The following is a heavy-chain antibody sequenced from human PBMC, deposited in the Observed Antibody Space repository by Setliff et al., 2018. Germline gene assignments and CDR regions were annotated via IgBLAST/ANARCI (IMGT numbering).Heavy chain of an antibody. D-gene: IGHD3-22*01. J-gene: IGHJ3*02. CDR1: GGSISSSNW. CDR2: IYHNGSN. Sequence: SETLSLTCAVSGGSISSSNWWSWVRQPAGKGLEWIGEIYHNGSNNYNPSLKSRVTISVDTSKNQFSLKLSSVTAADTAVYYCARVTMIVLSRRPFDIWGQGTMVTVSS. CDR3: ARVTMIVLSRRPFDI. V-gene: IGHV4-4*02.